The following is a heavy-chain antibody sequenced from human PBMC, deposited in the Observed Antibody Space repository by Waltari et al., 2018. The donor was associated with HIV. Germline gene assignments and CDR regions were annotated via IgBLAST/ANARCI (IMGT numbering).Heavy chain of an antibody. V-gene: IGHV4-39*01. Sequence: QLQLQESGPGLVKPSETLSLTCTVPGGSITSSSYSWGWIRQPPGKGLEWIGSIYYSGSTYYNPSLKSRVTISVDTSKNQFSLKLSSVTAADTAVYYCARYYYDSSGYAFDYWGQGTLVTVSS. CDR3: ARYYYDSSGYAFDY. D-gene: IGHD3-22*01. CDR1: GGSITSSSYS. CDR2: IYYSGST. J-gene: IGHJ4*02.